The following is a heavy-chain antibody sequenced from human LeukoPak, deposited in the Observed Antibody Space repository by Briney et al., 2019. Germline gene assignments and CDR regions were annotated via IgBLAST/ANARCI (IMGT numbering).Heavy chain of an antibody. CDR2: INPNGSP. V-gene: IGHV4-4*07. Sequence: SETLSLTCTVSGGSISSYYWTRIRQSAGKGLEWIGRINPNGSPNYNPSLRSRVTMSVNTSKNQFSLNLTSVTAADTAVYSCAREGGDPRWLDPWGQGTLVTVSS. CDR1: GGSISSYY. J-gene: IGHJ5*02. D-gene: IGHD6-25*01. CDR3: AREGGDPRWLDP.